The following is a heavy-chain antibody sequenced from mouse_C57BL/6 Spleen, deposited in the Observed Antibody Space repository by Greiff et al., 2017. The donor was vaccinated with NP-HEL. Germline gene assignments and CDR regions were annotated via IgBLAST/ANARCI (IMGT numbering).Heavy chain of an antibody. CDR2: INYDGSST. CDR1: GFTFSDYY. J-gene: IGHJ1*03. V-gene: IGHV5-16*01. D-gene: IGHD1-1*01. CDR3: ARKGYYGSSWYFDV. Sequence: DVHLVESEGGLVQPGSSMKLSCTASGFTFSDYYMAWVRQVPEKGLEWVANINYDGSSTYYLDSLKSRFIISRDNAKNILYLQMSSLKSEDTATYYCARKGYYGSSWYFDVWGTGTTVTVSS.